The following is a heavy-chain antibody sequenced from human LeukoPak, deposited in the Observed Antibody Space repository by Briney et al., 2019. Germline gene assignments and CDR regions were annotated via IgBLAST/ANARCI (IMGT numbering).Heavy chain of an antibody. J-gene: IGHJ4*02. CDR1: GIPFSDYY. Sequence: GGSLRLSCVVSGIPFSDYYMNWIRQTPGKGLEWISYISASSSYTDYADSVKGRFTISRDNSKNSLYLQMNSLRTEDTALYYCAKRSYDSSGPTDWGQGTLVTVSS. V-gene: IGHV3-11*03. D-gene: IGHD3-22*01. CDR2: ISASSSYT. CDR3: AKRSYDSSGPTD.